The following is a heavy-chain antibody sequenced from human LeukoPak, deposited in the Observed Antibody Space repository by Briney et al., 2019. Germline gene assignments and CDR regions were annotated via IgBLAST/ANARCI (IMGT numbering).Heavy chain of an antibody. CDR3: ARTRSGGQYSSSMAFRRRWFDP. V-gene: IGHV4-31*03. CDR2: IYYSGST. CDR1: GGSISSGGYY. D-gene: IGHD6-13*01. J-gene: IGHJ5*02. Sequence: SETLSLTCTISGGSISSGGYYWSWIRQHPGKGLEWIGYIYYSGSTYYNPSLKSRVTISVDTSKNQFSLKLSSVTAADTAVYYCARTRSGGQYSSSMAFRRRWFDPWGQGTLVTVSS.